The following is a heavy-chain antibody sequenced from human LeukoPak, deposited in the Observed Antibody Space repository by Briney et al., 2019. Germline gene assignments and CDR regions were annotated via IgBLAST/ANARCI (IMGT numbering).Heavy chain of an antibody. Sequence: GGSLRLSCAASGFTFNTYAMSWVRQAPGKGLEWVSVISGSGGNTYHADSEKGRFTISRDNSKNTLYLQMNSLRAEDTALYYCAREMGAYDSSGYSVLYYFDYWGQGTLVTASS. D-gene: IGHD3-22*01. CDR3: AREMGAYDSSGYSVLYYFDY. CDR1: GFTFNTYA. CDR2: ISGSGGNT. V-gene: IGHV3-23*01. J-gene: IGHJ4*02.